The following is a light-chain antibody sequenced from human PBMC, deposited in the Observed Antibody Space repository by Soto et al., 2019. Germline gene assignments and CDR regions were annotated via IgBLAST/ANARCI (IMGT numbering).Light chain of an antibody. CDR2: GAS. Sequence: EIVLTQSPGTLSLSPGERATLSCRASQSIGGIDLAWYQQRPGQAPRILIYGASTRATGIPDRFSGSGSGTDSTLTNSRLEPEAFAVYYCKRYGTSPSWTFGQGTKVDIK. CDR1: QSIGGID. CDR3: KRYGTSPSWT. J-gene: IGKJ1*01. V-gene: IGKV3-20*01.